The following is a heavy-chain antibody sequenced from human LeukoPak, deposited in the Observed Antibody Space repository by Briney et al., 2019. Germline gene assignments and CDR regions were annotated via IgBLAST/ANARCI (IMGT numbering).Heavy chain of an antibody. D-gene: IGHD6-19*01. Sequence: GGSLRLSCAVSGFTFTDYWMNWVRQAPGKGLEWVASIRQDGGEKSYVDSVKGRFTISRDNTKSSLYLQINSLRAEDTAVYYCARDPYSSGWYDYWGQGTLVTVSS. J-gene: IGHJ4*02. CDR1: GFTFTDYW. CDR2: IRQDGGEK. CDR3: ARDPYSSGWYDY. V-gene: IGHV3-7*01.